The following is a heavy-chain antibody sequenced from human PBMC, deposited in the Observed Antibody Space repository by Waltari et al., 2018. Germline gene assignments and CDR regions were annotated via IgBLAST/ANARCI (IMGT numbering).Heavy chain of an antibody. D-gene: IGHD6-19*01. CDR2: FSWNSGSK. J-gene: IGHJ4*02. V-gene: IGHV3-9*01. CDR1: VFTFEDYA. Sequence: EVQLLESGGDLVQPGGSLRLPCAASVFTFEDYALHWAGTAPGPGPEWVSGFSWNSGSKGYADSVKGRITISRDNAKNSLYLQMNSLRAEDTALYYCAKDRSIAVAGVDYWGQGTLVTVSS. CDR3: AKDRSIAVAGVDY.